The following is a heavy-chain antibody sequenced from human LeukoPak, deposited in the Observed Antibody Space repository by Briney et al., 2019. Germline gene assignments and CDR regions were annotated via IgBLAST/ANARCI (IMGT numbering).Heavy chain of an antibody. J-gene: IGHJ6*02. CDR3: AKGAAAWFGELHGMDV. D-gene: IGHD3-10*01. V-gene: IGHV3-30*04. CDR2: ISHDGRNQ. CDR1: GFSFRSYA. Sequence: PGRSLRLSCAASGFSFRSYAMHWVRQAPGKGLEGVAVISHDGRNQYYTDSVKGRFTISRDNSKNTLYLQMNSLRAEDTAVYYCAKGAAAWFGELHGMDVWGQGTTVTVSS.